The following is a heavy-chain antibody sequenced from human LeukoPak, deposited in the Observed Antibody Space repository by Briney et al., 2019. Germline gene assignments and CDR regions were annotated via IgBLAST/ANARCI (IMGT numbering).Heavy chain of an antibody. D-gene: IGHD1-26*01. V-gene: IGHV4-59*08. Sequence: SETLSLTCTVSGDSISSYFWSWIRQPPGKGLEWIGYNSGSTNYNPSLKSRVTILLDRSKNQFSLKLCSVTAADTAVYYCARGRGYGGNYLRSFDIWGQGTMVTVSS. J-gene: IGHJ3*02. CDR3: ARGRGYGGNYLRSFDI. CDR2: NSGST. CDR1: GDSISSYF.